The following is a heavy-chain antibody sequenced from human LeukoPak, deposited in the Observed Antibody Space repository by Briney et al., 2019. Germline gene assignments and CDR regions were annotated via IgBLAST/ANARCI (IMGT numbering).Heavy chain of an antibody. CDR2: INHSGST. CDR3: ARIRIAAAGARTKGLPPVFP. CDR1: GGSFSGYY. Sequence: PSETLSLTCAVYGGSFSGYYWSWIRQPPGKGLEWIGEINHSGSTNYNPSLMSRVTISVDTSKNQFSLKLSSVTAADTAVYYCARIRIAAAGARTKGLPPVFPWGQGTLVTVSS. V-gene: IGHV4-34*01. J-gene: IGHJ5*02. D-gene: IGHD6-13*01.